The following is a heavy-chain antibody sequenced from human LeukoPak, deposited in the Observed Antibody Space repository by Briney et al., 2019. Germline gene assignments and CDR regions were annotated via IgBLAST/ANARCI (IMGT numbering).Heavy chain of an antibody. CDR1: DDPINSGVYY. CDR2: IYTSGTTT. CDR3: ARAKKRSGRSRNFYLDV. D-gene: IGHD1-26*01. Sequence: SETLSLTCTVSDDPINSGVYYWNWIRQPAGKGLEWIGHIYTSGTTTNSNPSLKSRVAISLDTSKNHFSLKLSSVTAADAAVYYCARAKKRSGRSRNFYLDVWGKGTTVTVSS. V-gene: IGHV4-61*09. J-gene: IGHJ6*03.